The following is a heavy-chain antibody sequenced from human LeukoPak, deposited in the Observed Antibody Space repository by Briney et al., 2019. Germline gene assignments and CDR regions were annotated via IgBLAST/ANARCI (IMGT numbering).Heavy chain of an antibody. Sequence: GGSLRLSCAASGFSVSSDYMSWVRQAPGKGLEWVSIVYSDGTTYYADSVKGRFSVSRDISKNTMNVRMNGLRPEDTAVYYCARVNYAGGFDYWGQGTLVTVSS. D-gene: IGHD1-7*01. CDR1: GFSVSSDY. V-gene: IGHV3-66*02. CDR3: ARVNYAGGFDY. J-gene: IGHJ4*02. CDR2: VYSDGTT.